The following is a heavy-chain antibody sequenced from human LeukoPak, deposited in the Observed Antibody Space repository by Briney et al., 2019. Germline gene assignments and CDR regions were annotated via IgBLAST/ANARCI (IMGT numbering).Heavy chain of an antibody. CDR2: IIPIFGTA. CDR3: ARTTDSSGFSSFQY. J-gene: IGHJ1*01. D-gene: IGHD3-22*01. CDR1: GGTFSSYA. V-gene: IGHV1-69*05. Sequence: ASVKVSCKASGGTFSSYAISWVRQAPGQGLEWMGGIIPIFGTANYAQKFQGRVTITTDESTSTAYMELSSLRSEDTAVYYCARTTDSSGFSSFQYWGQGTLVTVSS.